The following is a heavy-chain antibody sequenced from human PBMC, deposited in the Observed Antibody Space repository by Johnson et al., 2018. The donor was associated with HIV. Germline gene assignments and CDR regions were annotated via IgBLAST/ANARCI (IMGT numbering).Heavy chain of an antibody. CDR1: GFTFDDYA. CDR3: ARPGVVVTPPDAFDI. V-gene: IGHV3-9*01. D-gene: IGHD3-22*01. Sequence: VQLVESGGGVVQPGRSLRLSCAASGFTFDDYAMHWVRQAPGKGLEWVSRVSWNRVTIVYADSVKGRFTVSRDNAKNSLYLQMSSLRAEDTAVYYCARPGVVVTPPDAFDIWGQGTMVTVSS. J-gene: IGHJ3*02. CDR2: VSWNRVTI.